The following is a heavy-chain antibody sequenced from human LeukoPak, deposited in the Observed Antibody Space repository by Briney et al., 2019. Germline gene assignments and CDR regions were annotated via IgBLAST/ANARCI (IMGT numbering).Heavy chain of an antibody. J-gene: IGHJ4*02. CDR2: ISASGNT. V-gene: IGHV4-4*07. CDR3: AREGRSSSSGY. CDR1: GGSISSYY. Sequence: SETLSLTCTLSGGSISSYYWTSIRQPAGKGLEWIGRISASGNTNYSPSLKSRVTMSVDASKNQFSLKLSSVTAADTAVYYCAREGRSSSSGYWGQGTLVTVSS. D-gene: IGHD2-15*01.